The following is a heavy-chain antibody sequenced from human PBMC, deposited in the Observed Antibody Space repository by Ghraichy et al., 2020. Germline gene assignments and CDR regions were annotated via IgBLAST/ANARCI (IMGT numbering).Heavy chain of an antibody. CDR1: GYTFTSYG. D-gene: IGHD3-22*01. CDR3: ARDPQKLYYDSSGYYYGNDAFDI. Sequence: ASVKVSCKASGYTFTSYGISWVRQAPGQGLEWMGWISAYNGNTNYAQKLQGRVTMTTDTSTSTAYMDLRSLRSDDTAVYYCARDPQKLYYDSSGYYYGNDAFDIWGQGTMVTVSS. J-gene: IGHJ3*02. V-gene: IGHV1-18*04. CDR2: ISAYNGNT.